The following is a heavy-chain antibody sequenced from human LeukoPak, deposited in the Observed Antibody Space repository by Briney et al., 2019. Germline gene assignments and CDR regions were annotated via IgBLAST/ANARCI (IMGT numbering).Heavy chain of an antibody. V-gene: IGHV4-59*08. CDR1: GGSISSYY. J-gene: IGHJ4*02. CDR3: ARHAGYSGYALFDY. D-gene: IGHD5-12*01. CDR2: IYYSGST. Sequence: PSETLSLTCTVSGGSISSYYWSWIRQPPGKGLEWIGYIYYSGSTNYNPSLKSRVTISVDTSKNQFSLKLSSVTAADTAVYYCARHAGYSGYALFDYWGQGTLVTVSS.